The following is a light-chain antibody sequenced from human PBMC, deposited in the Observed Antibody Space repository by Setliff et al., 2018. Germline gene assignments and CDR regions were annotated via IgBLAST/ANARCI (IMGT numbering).Light chain of an antibody. J-gene: IGLJ1*01. CDR3: EAWDDSLNGYV. CDR1: TSNIGSNP. V-gene: IGLV1-44*01. Sequence: QSVLTQPPSASGTPGQRITISCSGGTSNIGSNPVNWYQQLPGTAPKLLIYSNNQRPSGVPDRFSGSKSGTSSSLAVSGLQSEGEADFYCEAWDDSLNGYVFGSGTKVTVL. CDR2: SNN.